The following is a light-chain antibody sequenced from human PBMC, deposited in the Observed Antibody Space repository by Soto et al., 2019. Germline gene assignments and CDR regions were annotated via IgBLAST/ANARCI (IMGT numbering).Light chain of an antibody. V-gene: IGLV2-14*03. Sequence: QSALTQPASLSGSPGQSITISCTGTSSDIGAYDYVSWFQQHPGKAPKLLIYFNIQRPSGVPDRFSGSKSGTSASLAISGLQSEDEADYYCAAWDDSLNGYVFGTGTKVTVL. CDR1: SSDIGAYDY. J-gene: IGLJ1*01. CDR2: FNI. CDR3: AAWDDSLNGYV.